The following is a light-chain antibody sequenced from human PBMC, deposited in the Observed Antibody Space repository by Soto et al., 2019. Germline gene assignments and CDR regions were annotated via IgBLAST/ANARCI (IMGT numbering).Light chain of an antibody. Sequence: QSALTQPPSASGSPRPSVTISCTGTSSDVGGYNYVSWYQQHPGKAPKLMIYEVSKRPSGVPDRFSGSKSGNTASLTVSGLQAEDEADYYCSSYAGSNNPVFGGGTKVTVL. CDR1: SSDVGGYNY. CDR3: SSYAGSNNPV. V-gene: IGLV2-8*01. CDR2: EVS. J-gene: IGLJ3*02.